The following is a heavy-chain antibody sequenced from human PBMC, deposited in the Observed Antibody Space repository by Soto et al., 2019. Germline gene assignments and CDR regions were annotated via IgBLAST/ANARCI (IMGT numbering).Heavy chain of an antibody. CDR1: GFTFISYS. Sequence: PGGSLRLSCAASGFTFISYSMNWVLQAPWKGLEWVSSISSSSSYIYYADSVKGRFTISRDNAKSSLYLQMNSLRAEDTAVYYCAREPYYDFWSGYYRDYYYYMDVWGKGTTVTVSS. CDR3: AREPYYDFWSGYYRDYYYYMDV. D-gene: IGHD3-3*01. CDR2: ISSSSSYI. V-gene: IGHV3-21*01. J-gene: IGHJ6*03.